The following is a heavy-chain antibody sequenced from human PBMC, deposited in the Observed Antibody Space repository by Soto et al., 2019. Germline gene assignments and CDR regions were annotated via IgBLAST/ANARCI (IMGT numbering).Heavy chain of an antibody. D-gene: IGHD3-22*01. CDR2: ISYDGSNK. Sequence: HPGGSLRLSCAASGFTFSSYAMHWVRQAPGKGLEWVAVISYDGSNKYYADSVKGRFTISRDNSKNTLYLQMNSLRAEDTAVYYCARVPPPYYYDSIGYYSGPGVDYWGQGTLVTVSS. V-gene: IGHV3-30-3*01. CDR1: GFTFSSYA. J-gene: IGHJ4*02. CDR3: ARVPPPYYYDSIGYYSGPGVDY.